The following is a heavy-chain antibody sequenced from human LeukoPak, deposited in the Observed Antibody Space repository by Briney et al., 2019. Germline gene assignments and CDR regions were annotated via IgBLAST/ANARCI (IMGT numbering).Heavy chain of an antibody. D-gene: IGHD1-26*01. CDR1: GGSISSGGYS. J-gene: IGHJ5*01. CDR3: ARASRPGAYWFDS. Sequence: SETLSLTCAVSGGSISSGGYSWSWIRQPPGKGLEWIGYIYHSGSTYYNPSLKSRVTISVDRSKNQFSLKLSSVTAADTAVYYCARASRPGAYWFDSWGRGTLVTVSS. V-gene: IGHV4-30-2*01. CDR2: IYHSGST.